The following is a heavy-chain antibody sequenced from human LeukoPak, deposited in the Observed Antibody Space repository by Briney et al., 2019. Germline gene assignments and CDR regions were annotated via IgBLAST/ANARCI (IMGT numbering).Heavy chain of an antibody. CDR1: GFTVSSNY. CDR2: IYSGGST. V-gene: IGHV3-66*01. Sequence: GGSLRLSCAASGFTVSSNYMSWVRQAPGKGLEWVSVIYSGGSTYYADSVKGRFTISRDNSKNTLYLQMNNLRAEDTAVYYCARDVHYYDSSGYPYYFDYWGQGTLVTVSS. J-gene: IGHJ4*02. D-gene: IGHD3-22*01. CDR3: ARDVHYYDSSGYPYYFDY.